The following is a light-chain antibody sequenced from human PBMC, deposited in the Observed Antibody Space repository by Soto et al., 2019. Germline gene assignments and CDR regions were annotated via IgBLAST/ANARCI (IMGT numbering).Light chain of an antibody. V-gene: IGLV1-47*01. CDR1: TSNIGSND. CDR3: ATGDDSLNGFYV. Sequence: QSALTQPPSASGTPGQGVTISCSGSTSNIGSNDVYLYQQLPGTAPKLLIYRNNQRPSGVPDRFSGSKSGTSASLAISGLRSDDEADYFCATGDDSLNGFYVFATGTKVTVL. CDR2: RNN. J-gene: IGLJ1*01.